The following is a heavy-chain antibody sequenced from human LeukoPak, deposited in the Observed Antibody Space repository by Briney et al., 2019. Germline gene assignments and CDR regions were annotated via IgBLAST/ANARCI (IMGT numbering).Heavy chain of an antibody. D-gene: IGHD2-2*01. CDR1: GFSFDDYA. CDR3: AKSVVQAAGDWYFDL. J-gene: IGHJ2*01. V-gene: IGHV3-9*03. Sequence: GGSLRLSRAPSGFSFDDYAIHWVGQDPGKGREWVSGISWNSGSIGYADSVKGRVSISRDNAKNSMYLQMNSLRAEDMALYYCAKSVVQAAGDWYFDLWGRGTLVTVSS. CDR2: ISWNSGSI.